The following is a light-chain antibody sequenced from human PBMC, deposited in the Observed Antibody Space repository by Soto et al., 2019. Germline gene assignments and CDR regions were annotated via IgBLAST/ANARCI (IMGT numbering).Light chain of an antibody. Sequence: QSALTQPASVSGSPGQSITISCTGTTSDIGTYSYVSWYQQHAGKAPKLIIYEVSHRPSGVSNRFSGSKSGSTASLTISGLQAEDEAHYYCGTWDSSLSAVVFGGGTQLTVL. CDR1: TSDIGTYSY. V-gene: IGLV2-14*01. CDR2: EVS. CDR3: GTWDSSLSAVV. J-gene: IGLJ2*01.